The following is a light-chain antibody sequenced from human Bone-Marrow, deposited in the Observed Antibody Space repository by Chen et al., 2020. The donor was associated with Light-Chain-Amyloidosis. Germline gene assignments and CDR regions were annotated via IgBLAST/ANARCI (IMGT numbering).Light chain of an antibody. V-gene: IGLV3-21*02. CDR3: QVWERSSDRPV. CDR2: DDS. J-gene: IGLJ3*02. CDR1: NIGSTS. Sequence: SYVLTQPSSVSVAPGPTATIACGGNNIGSTSVHWYHHTPGQAPLLVVYDDSDRPSGIPERLSGYNSGNTATLTIRRVEAGDEADYYCQVWERSSDRPVFGGGTKLTVL.